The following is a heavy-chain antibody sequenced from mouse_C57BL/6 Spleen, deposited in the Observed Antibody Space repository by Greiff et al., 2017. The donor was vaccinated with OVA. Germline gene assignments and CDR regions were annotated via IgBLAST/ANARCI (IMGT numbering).Heavy chain of an antibody. CDR3: ARGDYDERAWFAY. CDR2: IDPYDRYT. J-gene: IGHJ3*01. D-gene: IGHD2-4*01. V-gene: IGHV1-69*01. Sequence: QVQLQQPGAELVMPGASVKLSCKASGYTFTSYWMHWVKQRPGQGLEWIGEIDPYDRYTNYNQKFKGKSTLTVAKSSSTAYIQLSSLTSEDSAVYYCARGDYDERAWFAYGGQGTLVTVSA. CDR1: GYTFTSYW.